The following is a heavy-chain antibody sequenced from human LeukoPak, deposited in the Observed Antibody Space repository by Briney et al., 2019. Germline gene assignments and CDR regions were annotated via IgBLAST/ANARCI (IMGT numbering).Heavy chain of an antibody. CDR2: IYFSGIT. J-gene: IGHJ4*02. CDR1: GGSISNYY. CDR3: ARARVDKVGYTSNWFFPLDY. V-gene: IGHV4-59*01. Sequence: SETLCLTCTVSGGSISNYYWSWIRQPPGKGLEWIGYIYFSGITYYHPSLKSRVTISVDTSKNQFSLKLTSVTAADTAVYYCARARVDKVGYTSNWFFPLDYWGQGTLVTVSS. D-gene: IGHD6-13*01.